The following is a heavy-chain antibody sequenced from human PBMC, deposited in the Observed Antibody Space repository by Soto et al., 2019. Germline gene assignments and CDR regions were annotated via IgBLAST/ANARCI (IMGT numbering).Heavy chain of an antibody. D-gene: IGHD2-15*01. CDR3: ASGGHIVGVVAATPSYSSYMAV. V-gene: IGHV4-39*01. CDR1: GGSISSSSYY. J-gene: IGHJ6*03. CDR2: IYYSGST. Sequence: QLQLQESGPGLVKPSETLSLTCTVSGGSISSSSYYWGWIRQPPGKGLEWIGSIYYSGSTYYNPSLRSGVTISVDTPKNHFSLKLGSVTAADPVVYYWASGGHIVGVVAATPSYSSYMAVGGKGPTVTVSS.